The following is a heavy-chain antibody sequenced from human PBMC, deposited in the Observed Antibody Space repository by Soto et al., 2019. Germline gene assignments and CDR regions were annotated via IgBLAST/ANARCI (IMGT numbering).Heavy chain of an antibody. CDR3: ARSLRGVIIDFDS. CDR2: ISGTTDNT. V-gene: IGHV3-23*01. Sequence: EVQLLESGGGLVQPGGSLRLSCAASGFTFSSNAMSWVRQAPGKGLEWVSAISGTTDNTYCADSVKGRFTISRDNSKNTLYLQMNSLRAEDTALYYCARSLRGVIIDFDSWGQGTLVTVSS. D-gene: IGHD3-10*01. J-gene: IGHJ4*02. CDR1: GFTFSSNA.